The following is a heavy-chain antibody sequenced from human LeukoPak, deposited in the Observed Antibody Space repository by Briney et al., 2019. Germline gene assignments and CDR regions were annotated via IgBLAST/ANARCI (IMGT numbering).Heavy chain of an antibody. V-gene: IGHV3-48*03. CDR1: GFSVNNSE. J-gene: IGHJ4*02. CDR3: AQTTSSSVL. D-gene: IGHD6-6*01. Sequence: GVSLTLSCVVAGFSVNNSEMNCLRLAPGQGLEGLSCLGSNGVPTFYSPSVTGRFIISRDNTRNTLYLEMNSLRSDDTGIYYCAQTTSSSVLWGQGTQVTVSS. CDR2: LGSNGVPT.